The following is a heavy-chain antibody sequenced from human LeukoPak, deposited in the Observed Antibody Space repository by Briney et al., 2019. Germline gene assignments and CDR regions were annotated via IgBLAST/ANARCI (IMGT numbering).Heavy chain of an antibody. CDR1: GGSISSYY. V-gene: IGHV4-59*01. CDR2: IYYSGST. J-gene: IGHJ4*02. D-gene: IGHD6-13*01. CDR3: ARSSSSWDFDY. Sequence: PSETLSLICAVSGGSISSYYWSWIRQPPGKGLEWIGYIYYSGSTNYNPSLKSRVTISVDTSKNQFSLKLSSVTAADTAVYYCARSSSSWDFDYWDQGTLVTVSS.